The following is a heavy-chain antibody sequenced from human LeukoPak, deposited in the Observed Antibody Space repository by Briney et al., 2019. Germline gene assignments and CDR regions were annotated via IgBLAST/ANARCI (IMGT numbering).Heavy chain of an antibody. V-gene: IGHV3-23*01. J-gene: IGHJ4*02. D-gene: IGHD2-21*02. CDR3: ARDPGLYSYCGGDCYGYYFDY. CDR1: GFTFSSHA. Sequence: GGSLRLSCAASGFTFSSHAMNWVRQAPGKGLEWVSSIGGIGASTYYADSVKGRFTISRDNSKNTLYLQMNSLRAEDTAVYYCARDPGLYSYCGGDCYGYYFDYWGQGTLVTVSS. CDR2: IGGIGAST.